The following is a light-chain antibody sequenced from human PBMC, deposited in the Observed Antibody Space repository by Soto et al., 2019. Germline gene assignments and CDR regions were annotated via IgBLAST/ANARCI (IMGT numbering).Light chain of an antibody. CDR2: STS. J-gene: IGKJ4*01. CDR1: QSVDRSD. V-gene: IGKV3-20*01. Sequence: FVLTQSPGTLSLSPGERATLSCRASQSVDRSDIAWYQQKPGQAPRLLIYSTSIRAAGIPDRFSVSGSGTDFSLTISRLEPEDFAVCYCQHFGRSPLTFGGGTKVDSK. CDR3: QHFGRSPLT.